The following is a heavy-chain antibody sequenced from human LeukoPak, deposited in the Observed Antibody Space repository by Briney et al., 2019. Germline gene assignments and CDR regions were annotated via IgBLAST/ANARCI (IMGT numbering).Heavy chain of an antibody. CDR1: GFNFNDYG. J-gene: IGHJ4*02. Sequence: GGSLRLSCAASGFNFNDYGMSWVRLAPGKGREWVSGINWNGGSTGYADSVKGRFTISRDNAKNSLYLQMNSLRAEDTAFYYCARGSIAIYYYDSSGYFDYWGQGTLVTVSS. D-gene: IGHD3-22*01. CDR2: INWNGGST. V-gene: IGHV3-20*04. CDR3: ARGSIAIYYYDSSGYFDY.